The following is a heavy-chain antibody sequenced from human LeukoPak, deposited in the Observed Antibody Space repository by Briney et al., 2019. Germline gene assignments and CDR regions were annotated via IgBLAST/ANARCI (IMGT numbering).Heavy chain of an antibody. J-gene: IGHJ5*02. CDR2: ISSSGSTI. CDR1: GFTFSSYW. CDR3: ARVRVRNPNWFDP. Sequence: GGSLRLSCAASGFTFSSYWMSWVRQAPGKGLEWVSYISSSGSTIYYADSVKGRFTISRDNSKNTLYLQMNSLRAEDTAVYYCARVRVRNPNWFDPWGQGTLVTVSS. V-gene: IGHV3-48*01. D-gene: IGHD1-14*01.